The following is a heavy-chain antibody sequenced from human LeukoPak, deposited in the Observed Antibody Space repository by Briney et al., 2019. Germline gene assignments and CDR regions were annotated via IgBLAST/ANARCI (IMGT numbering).Heavy chain of an antibody. CDR2: ISGSGDST. J-gene: IGHJ4*02. CDR3: AKAPGGIVGY. Sequence: PGGSLRLSCAASGFTFSNYAMSWVRQAPGKGLEWVSDISGSGDSTNYADSVKGRFTISRDNSKNTLYLQMNSLRAEDTAVYYCAKAPGGIVGYWGQGTLVTVSS. V-gene: IGHV3-23*01. CDR1: GFTFSNYA. D-gene: IGHD3-16*01.